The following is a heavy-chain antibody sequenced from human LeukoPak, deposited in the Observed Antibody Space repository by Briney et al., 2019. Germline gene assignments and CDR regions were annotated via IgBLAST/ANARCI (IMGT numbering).Heavy chain of an antibody. Sequence: SVKVSHKSSGGTFSSYAISWVRQAPGQGLEWMGGIIPIFGTANYAQKFQGRVTITADESTSTAYMELSSLRSEDTAVYYCARGYYYGSGSSIDYWAQGTLVSVSS. CDR2: IIPIFGTA. CDR1: GGTFSSYA. D-gene: IGHD3-10*01. CDR3: ARGYYYGSGSSIDY. V-gene: IGHV1-69*13. J-gene: IGHJ4*02.